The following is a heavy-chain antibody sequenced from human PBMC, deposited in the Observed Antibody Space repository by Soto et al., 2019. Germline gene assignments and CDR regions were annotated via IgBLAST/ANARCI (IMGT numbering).Heavy chain of an antibody. Sequence: ASVQGSSKVSGYTFTGYYMHWVRQAPGQGLEWMGWINHNSGGTNYAQKFQGRVTMTRDTSISTAYMELSRLRSDDTAVYYCARDRESEEDYWGQGTLVTVS. CDR3: ARDRESEEDY. V-gene: IGHV1-2*02. J-gene: IGHJ4*02. CDR2: INHNSGGT. CDR1: GYTFTGYY.